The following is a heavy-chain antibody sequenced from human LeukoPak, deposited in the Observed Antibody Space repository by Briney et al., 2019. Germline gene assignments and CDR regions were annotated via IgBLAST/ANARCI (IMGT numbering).Heavy chain of an antibody. CDR3: AKRPLGGWSSLINWVDS. J-gene: IGHJ5*01. V-gene: IGHV3-23*01. Sequence: GGSLRLSCVASGTDFRTSAMTWVRQAPGRGLEWVSTIGAYAPRTYSADSAKGRSTTSRASSKSTLTLQMNSLRAQAPALYYCAKRPLGGWSSLINWVDSWGQGVWLTVSS. CDR2: IGAYAPRT. D-gene: IGHD1-26*01. CDR1: GTDFRTSA.